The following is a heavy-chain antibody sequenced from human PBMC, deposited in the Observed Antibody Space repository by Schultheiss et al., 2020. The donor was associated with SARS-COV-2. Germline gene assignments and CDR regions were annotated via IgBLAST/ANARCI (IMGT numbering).Heavy chain of an antibody. CDR1: GFTFSSFS. V-gene: IGHV3-48*01. CDR3: ARDYYDSLDY. Sequence: GGSLRLSCAASGFTFSSFSMKWVRQAPGKGLEWVSYISTSGNTIYYADSVKGRFTISRDNSKNTLYLQMNSLRAEDTAVYYCARDYYDSLDYWGQGTLVTVSS. CDR2: ISTSGNTI. J-gene: IGHJ4*02. D-gene: IGHD3-3*01.